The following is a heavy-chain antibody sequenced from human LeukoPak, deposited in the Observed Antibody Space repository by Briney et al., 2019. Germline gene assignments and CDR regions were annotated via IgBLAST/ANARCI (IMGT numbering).Heavy chain of an antibody. CDR3: ARDVDTAMVGGFFDY. CDR2: IYSGGST. D-gene: IGHD5-18*01. V-gene: IGHV3-66*02. Sequence: QPGGSLRLSCAASGFTVSSNYMSWVRQAPGKGLEWVSVIYSGGSTYYADSVKGRFTISRDNSKNTLYLQMNSLRAEDTAVYYCARDVDTAMVGGFFDYWGQGTLVTVSS. CDR1: GFTVSSNY. J-gene: IGHJ4*02.